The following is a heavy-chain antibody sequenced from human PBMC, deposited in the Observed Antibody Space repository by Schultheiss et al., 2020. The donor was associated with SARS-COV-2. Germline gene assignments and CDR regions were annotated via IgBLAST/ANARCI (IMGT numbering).Heavy chain of an antibody. CDR2: IYSGGST. J-gene: IGHJ4*02. D-gene: IGHD3-22*01. Sequence: GGSLRLSCAASGFTVSSNYMSWVRQAPGKGLEWVSVIYSGGSTYYADSVKGRFTISRDNSKNTLYLQMNSLRAEDTAVYYCAKENYYDSSGYFDYWGQGTLVTVSS. V-gene: IGHV3-53*01. CDR3: AKENYYDSSGYFDY. CDR1: GFTVSSNY.